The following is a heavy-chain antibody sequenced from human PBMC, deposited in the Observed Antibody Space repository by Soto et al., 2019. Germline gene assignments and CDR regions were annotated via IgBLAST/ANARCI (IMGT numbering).Heavy chain of an antibody. J-gene: IGHJ5*01. CDR3: ARDILSGGAYPDS. CDR2: ISSGSSYI. V-gene: IGHV3-21*01. Sequence: LRLSCAASGFTFSTYTMNWVRQAPGKGLEWISSISSGSSYIYYAGSVKGRFTISRDNAKNSLFLQMNSLRADDTAVYYCARDILSGGAYPDSWGQGTKVTVS. CDR1: GFTFSTYT. D-gene: IGHD3-10*01.